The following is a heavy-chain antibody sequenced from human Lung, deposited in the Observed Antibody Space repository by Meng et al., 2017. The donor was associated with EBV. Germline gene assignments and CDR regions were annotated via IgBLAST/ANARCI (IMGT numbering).Heavy chain of an antibody. J-gene: IGHJ4*02. D-gene: IGHD3-10*01. CDR3: ARGTPGRSYSDY. Sequence: QSGAGVKKPGASVRFSCEASGYTFASYGISWLRQAPGQGLEWMGWFVNNVDTYSAQKFQGRVTMTTDTHTSTAFMELRSLRSDDTAVYYCARGTPGRSYSDYWGQGTLVTVSS. V-gene: IGHV1-18*01. CDR2: FVNNVDT. CDR1: GYTFASYG.